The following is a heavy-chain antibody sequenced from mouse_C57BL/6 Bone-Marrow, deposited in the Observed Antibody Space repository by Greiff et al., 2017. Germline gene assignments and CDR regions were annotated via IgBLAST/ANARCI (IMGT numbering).Heavy chain of an antibody. J-gene: IGHJ3*01. Sequence: QVQLQQSGPELVKPGASVKISCKASGYAFSSSWMNWVKQRPGKGLEWIGRIYPGDGDTNYNGKFKGKATLTADKSSSTACMQHSSLTCEDSAVYFWARGAMERLGAWFAYWGQGTLVTVSA. V-gene: IGHV1-82*01. CDR2: IYPGDGDT. CDR3: ARGAMERLGAWFAY. CDR1: GYAFSSSW. D-gene: IGHD1-1*02.